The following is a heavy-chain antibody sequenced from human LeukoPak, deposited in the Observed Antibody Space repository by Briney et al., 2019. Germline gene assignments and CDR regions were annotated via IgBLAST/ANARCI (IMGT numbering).Heavy chain of an antibody. CDR3: ARVGGNYEGLIDY. CDR2: ISAYNGYT. D-gene: IGHD1-26*01. J-gene: IGHJ4*02. Sequence: GASVKVSCKASGYTFTSYAIGWVRQAPGQGLEGMGWISAYNGYTNYAQSLQGRVTMTTDTSTSTAYMELRSLRSDDTAMYYCARVGGNYEGLIDYWGQGTLVTVSS. V-gene: IGHV1-18*01. CDR1: GYTFTSYA.